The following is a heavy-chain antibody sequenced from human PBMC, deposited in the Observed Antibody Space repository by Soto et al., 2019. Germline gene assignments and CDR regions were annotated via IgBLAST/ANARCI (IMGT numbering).Heavy chain of an antibody. D-gene: IGHD3-10*01. CDR3: ARDVFAYGSGSPPSQY. CDR1: GFTFSSYG. J-gene: IGHJ1*01. Sequence: PGGSLRLSCAASGFTFSSYGMHWVRQAPGKGLQWVAIIWYDGLKKFYADSVKGRFTISRDNSKDTLYLQMNSLRGDDTAVYYCARDVFAYGSGSPPSQYWGQGTLVTVSS. CDR2: IWYDGLKK. V-gene: IGHV3-33*01.